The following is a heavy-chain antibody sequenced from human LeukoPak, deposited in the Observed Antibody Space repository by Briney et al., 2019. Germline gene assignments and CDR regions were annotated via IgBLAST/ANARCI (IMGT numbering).Heavy chain of an antibody. D-gene: IGHD6-13*01. J-gene: IGHJ4*02. V-gene: IGHV3-30*04. CDR3: ARDQYSSSWYVGPPSDY. CDR2: ISYDGSNK. Sequence: GRSLRLSCAASGLTFSSYAMHWVRQAPGKGLEWVAVISYDGSNKYYADSVKGRFTISRDNSKNTLYLQMNSLRAEDTAVYYCARDQYSSSWYVGPPSDYWGQGTLVTVSS. CDR1: GLTFSSYA.